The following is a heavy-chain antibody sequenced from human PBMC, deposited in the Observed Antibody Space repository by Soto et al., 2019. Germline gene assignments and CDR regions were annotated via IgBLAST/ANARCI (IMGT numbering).Heavy chain of an antibody. V-gene: IGHV2-5*02. CDR3: AHRHRDSAGLFDY. CDR1: GFSLSTSAVG. CDR2: IYGDDDK. J-gene: IGHJ4*02. Sequence: QITLKESGPTLVKPTQTLTLTCTFSGFSLSTSAVGVGWIRQPPGKALEWLTVIYGDDDKRSSPSLRSTLTITKDTSKNQVVLTITNMDPVDTATYYCAHRHRDSAGLFDYWGQGTLVTVSS.